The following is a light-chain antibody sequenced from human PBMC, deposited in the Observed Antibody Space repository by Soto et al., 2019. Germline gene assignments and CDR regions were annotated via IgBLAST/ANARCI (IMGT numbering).Light chain of an antibody. CDR3: QKYNRAPNT. CDR2: AAS. J-gene: IGKJ2*01. CDR1: QDISHY. Sequence: DIQMTQSPSSLSASVGDRVTITCRASQDISHYLAWYQQKPGKVPKLLIYAASTLQAGVQSRFSGSGSATVITLPINSLQPEDVATYYFQKYNRAPNTVGRGTRLDIK. V-gene: IGKV1-27*01.